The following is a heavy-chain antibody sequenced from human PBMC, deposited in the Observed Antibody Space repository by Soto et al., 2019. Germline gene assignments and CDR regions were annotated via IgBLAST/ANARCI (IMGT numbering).Heavy chain of an antibody. V-gene: IGHV3-48*01. J-gene: IGHJ5*02. CDR2: ISSSSSTI. Sequence: EVQLVESGGGLVQPGGSLRLSCAASGFTFSSYSMNWVRQAPGKGLEWVSYISSSSSTIYYADSVKGRFTISRDNAKNSLYLQMNSLRAEDTAVYYCARAALYNWNDVSWFDPWGQGNLVTVSS. CDR1: GFTFSSYS. CDR3: ARAALYNWNDVSWFDP. D-gene: IGHD1-1*01.